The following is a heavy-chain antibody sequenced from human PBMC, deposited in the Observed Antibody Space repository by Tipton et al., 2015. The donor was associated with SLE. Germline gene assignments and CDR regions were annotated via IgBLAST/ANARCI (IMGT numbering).Heavy chain of an antibody. D-gene: IGHD5-24*01. CDR2: ISTASSYI. V-gene: IGHV3-21*01. CDR3: ARGGTYNDFDY. CDR1: GFTFNSYS. J-gene: IGHJ4*02. Sequence: SLRLSCVASGFTFNSYSMNWVRQAPGKGLEWVSSISTASSYISYAGSLEGRFTISRDNAKKSLYLQMNSLRAEDTAVYYCARGGTYNDFDYWGQGTLVTVSS.